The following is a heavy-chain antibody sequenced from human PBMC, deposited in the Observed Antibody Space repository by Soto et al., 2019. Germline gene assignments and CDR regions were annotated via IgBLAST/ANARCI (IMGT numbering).Heavy chain of an antibody. J-gene: IGHJ4*02. D-gene: IGHD5-18*01. Sequence: QVQLVESGGGVVQPGRSLRLSCAASGFTFSSYGMHWVRQAPGKGLEWVAVISYDGSNKYYADSVKGRFTISRDNSKNTLYLQMNSLRADDTAVYYCAKEHFRGYSLEGHFDYWGQGTLVTVSS. CDR3: AKEHFRGYSLEGHFDY. CDR2: ISYDGSNK. CDR1: GFTFSSYG. V-gene: IGHV3-30*18.